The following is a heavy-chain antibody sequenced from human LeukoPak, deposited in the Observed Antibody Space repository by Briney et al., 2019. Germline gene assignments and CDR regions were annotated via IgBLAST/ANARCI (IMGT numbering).Heavy chain of an antibody. D-gene: IGHD5-12*01. Sequence: GGSLRLSCAASGFTFSSYAMHWVRQAPGKGLEWVSSISSSSSYIYYADSVKGRFTISRDNAKNSLYLQMNSLRAEDTAVYYCARGHSGYDSDFDYWGQGTLVTVSS. CDR1: GFTFSSYA. CDR3: ARGHSGYDSDFDY. CDR2: ISSSSSYI. J-gene: IGHJ4*02. V-gene: IGHV3-21*01.